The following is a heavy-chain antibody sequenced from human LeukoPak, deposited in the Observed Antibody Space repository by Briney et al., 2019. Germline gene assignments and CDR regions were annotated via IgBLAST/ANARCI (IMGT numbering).Heavy chain of an antibody. J-gene: IGHJ3*02. CDR2: INPNSGGT. Sequence: ASVKVSCKASGYTFTSYAMNWVRQAPGQGLEWMGWINPNSGGTNYAQKFQGRVTMTRDTSISTAYMELSRLRSDDTAVYYCARDGITMVRGVIITPDAFDIWGQGTMVTVSS. V-gene: IGHV1-2*02. CDR3: ARDGITMVRGVIITPDAFDI. CDR1: GYTFTSYA. D-gene: IGHD3-10*01.